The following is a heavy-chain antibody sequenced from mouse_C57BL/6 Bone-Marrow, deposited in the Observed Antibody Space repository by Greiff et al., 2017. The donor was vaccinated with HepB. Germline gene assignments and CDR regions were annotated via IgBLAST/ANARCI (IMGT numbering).Heavy chain of an antibody. J-gene: IGHJ3*01. CDR2: IDPSDSYT. CDR1: GYTFTSYW. Sequence: QVQLQQPGAELVMPGASVKLSCKASGYTFTSYWMHWVKQRPGQGLEWIGEIDPSDSYTNYNQKFEGKSTLTVDKSSSTAYMQLSSLTSEDSAVYYCARVELHDYDGGLGFAYWGQGTLVTVSA. D-gene: IGHD2-4*01. CDR3: ARVELHDYDGGLGFAY. V-gene: IGHV1-69*01.